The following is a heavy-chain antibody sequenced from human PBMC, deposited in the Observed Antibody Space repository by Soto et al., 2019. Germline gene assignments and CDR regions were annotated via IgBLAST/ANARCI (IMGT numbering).Heavy chain of an antibody. CDR1: GGSISSYH. D-gene: IGHD1-26*01. CDR3: ARGDSGSYYPLDY. Sequence: SETLSLTCTVSGGSISSYHWSWIRQPPGKGLEWIGYIYYSGSTNYNPSLKSRVTISVDTSKNQFSLKLSSVTAADTAVYYCARGDSGSYYPLDYWGQGTLVTVSS. CDR2: IYYSGST. J-gene: IGHJ4*02. V-gene: IGHV4-59*01.